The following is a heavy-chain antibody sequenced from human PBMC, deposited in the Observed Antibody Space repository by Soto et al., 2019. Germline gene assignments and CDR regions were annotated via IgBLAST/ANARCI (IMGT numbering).Heavy chain of an antibody. CDR3: ARQTGQLRYYYYYYYMDV. J-gene: IGHJ6*03. CDR2: IYYSGST. CDR1: GGSISRYY. V-gene: IGHV4-59*08. D-gene: IGHD2-2*01. Sequence: QVQLQESGPGLVKPSETLSLTCTVSGGSISRYYWSWIRQPPGKGLEWIGYIYYSGSTNYNPSLKSRVTISVDTSKSQFTLKVSSVTAADTAVYYCARQTGQLRYYYYYYYMDVGGKGTTVTVSS.